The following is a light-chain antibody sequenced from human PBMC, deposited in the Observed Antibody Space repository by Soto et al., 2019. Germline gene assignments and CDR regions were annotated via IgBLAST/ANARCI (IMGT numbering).Light chain of an antibody. Sequence: QLVLTQSPSASASPGASVKLTCTLSSGHSNYAIAWHQQQPEKGPRYLMKLNSDGSHTKGDGIPDRFSGSSSGAERYLTISSLQSEDEADYYCQTWGTGIHVFGGGTKLTVL. J-gene: IGLJ2*01. CDR1: SGHSNYA. V-gene: IGLV4-69*01. CDR3: QTWGTGIHV. CDR2: LNSDGSH.